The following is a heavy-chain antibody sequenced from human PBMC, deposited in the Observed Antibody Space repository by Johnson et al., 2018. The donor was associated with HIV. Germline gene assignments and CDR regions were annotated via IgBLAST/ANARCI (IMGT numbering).Heavy chain of an antibody. CDR3: AKAFCPGCDAFDI. J-gene: IGHJ3*02. CDR2: ISYDGGNK. Sequence: QVQLVESGGGVVQPGRSLRLSCAASGFTFSNHDMDWVRQAPGKGLEWVVSISYDGGNKYYAESVKDRFTISRDNSKNTVNLQMKSLRTEDSGVYYCAKAFCPGCDAFDIWGQGTMVTVSS. V-gene: IGHV3-30*18. CDR1: GFTFSNHD. D-gene: IGHD3-3*02.